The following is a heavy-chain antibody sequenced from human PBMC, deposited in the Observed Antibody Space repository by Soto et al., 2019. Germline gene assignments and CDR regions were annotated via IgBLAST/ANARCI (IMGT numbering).Heavy chain of an antibody. J-gene: IGHJ6*02. CDR2: IDRSGGTS. CDR3: ARGDCSAAGCYIHYYYGMDV. CDR1: GFTFRNYA. D-gene: IGHD2-2*02. V-gene: IGHV3-23*01. Sequence: EVRLLQSGGGSGQPGGSLRLPCAAAGFTFRNYAMSWVRQAPGKGLEWVSAIDRSGGTSYYADSVKGRFTISRDNAKNTLYLQMNRLRADDTAVYYCARGDCSAAGCYIHYYYGMDVWGQGTTVTVSS.